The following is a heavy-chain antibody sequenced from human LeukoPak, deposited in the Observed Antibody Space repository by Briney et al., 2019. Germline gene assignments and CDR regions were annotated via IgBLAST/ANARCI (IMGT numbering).Heavy chain of an antibody. Sequence: SETLSLTCAVYGGSFSGYYWSWIRQPPGKGLEWIGEINHSGSTNYNPSLKSRVTISVDTSKNQLSLKLSSVTAADTAVYYCARGGDDILTGYTAFDIWGQGTMVTVSS. J-gene: IGHJ3*02. CDR1: GGSFSGYY. D-gene: IGHD3-9*01. CDR2: INHSGST. V-gene: IGHV4-34*01. CDR3: ARGGDDILTGYTAFDI.